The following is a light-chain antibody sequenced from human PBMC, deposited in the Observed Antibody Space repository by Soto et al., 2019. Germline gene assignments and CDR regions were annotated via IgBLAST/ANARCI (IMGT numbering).Light chain of an antibody. CDR2: DVS. CDR1: SSDVGGYNY. Sequence: QSALTQPASVSGSPGQSITISCTGTSSDVGGYNYVSWYQQHPGKAPKLMIYDVSTRPSGVSNRFSGSKSGNTASLTISVLQAEDEADYYCSSYTSSSLYVFGTGTKLTVL. J-gene: IGLJ1*01. CDR3: SSYTSSSLYV. V-gene: IGLV2-14*01.